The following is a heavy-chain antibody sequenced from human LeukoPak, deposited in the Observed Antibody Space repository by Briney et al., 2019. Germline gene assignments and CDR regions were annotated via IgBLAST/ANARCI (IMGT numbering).Heavy chain of an antibody. CDR2: INHSGST. J-gene: IGHJ4*02. CDR3: ARSAMYSSKLDY. D-gene: IGHD6-19*01. CDR1: GGSFSGYY. Sequence: PSETLSLTCAVYGGSFSGYYWSWIRQPPGKGLEWIGEINHSGSTNYNPSLKSRVTISVDTSKNQFSLKLSSVTAADTAVYYCARSAMYSSKLDYWGQGTLVTVSS. V-gene: IGHV4-34*01.